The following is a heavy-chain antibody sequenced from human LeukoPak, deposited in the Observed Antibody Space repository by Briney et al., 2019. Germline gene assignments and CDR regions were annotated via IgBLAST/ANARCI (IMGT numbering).Heavy chain of an antibody. J-gene: IGHJ4*02. Sequence: PSETLSLTCAVYGGSFSGYYWSWIRQPPGKGLEWIGYIYYSGSTNYNPSLKSRVTISVDTSKNQFSLKLSSVTAADTAVYYCARVGRYGYNLEYFDYWGQGTLVTVSS. D-gene: IGHD5-24*01. CDR1: GGSFSGYY. CDR3: ARVGRYGYNLEYFDY. CDR2: IYYSGST. V-gene: IGHV4-59*13.